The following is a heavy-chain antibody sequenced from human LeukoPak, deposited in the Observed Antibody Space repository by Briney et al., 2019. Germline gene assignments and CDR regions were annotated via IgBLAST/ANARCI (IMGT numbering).Heavy chain of an antibody. V-gene: IGHV3-20*04. J-gene: IGHJ6*03. CDR3: ARSSRRYYYYMDV. CDR2: INWNSGST. CDR1: GFTFDDYG. Sequence: GGSLRLSCAASGFTFDDYGMSWVRQAPGKGLEWVSGINWNSGSTGYADSVKGRFTISRDNAKNSLYLQMNSLRAEDTALYYCARSSRRYYYYMDVWGKGTTVTVSS.